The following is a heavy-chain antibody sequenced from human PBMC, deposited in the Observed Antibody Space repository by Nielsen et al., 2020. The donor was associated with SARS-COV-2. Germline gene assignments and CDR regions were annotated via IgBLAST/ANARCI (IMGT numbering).Heavy chain of an antibody. D-gene: IGHD1/OR15-1a*01. J-gene: IGHJ4*02. Sequence: EGSLRLSCAASGFIFTSHGMHWVRQAPGKGLEWVAVVSHDGNNRQYGDSVKGRFTISRDNFKNTVSLEMNSLRAQDTAVYYCARDLSRDLTNVDYWGQGTLVTVSS. CDR2: VSHDGNNR. V-gene: IGHV3-30*03. CDR3: ARDLSRDLTNVDY. CDR1: GFIFTSHG.